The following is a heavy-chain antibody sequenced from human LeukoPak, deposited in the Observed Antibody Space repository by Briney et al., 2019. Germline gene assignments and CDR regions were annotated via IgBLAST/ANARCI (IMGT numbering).Heavy chain of an antibody. J-gene: IGHJ4*02. Sequence: GGSLRLSCAASGFTFSSYSMNWVRQAPGKGLEWVSSISSSSSYIYYADSAKGRFTISRDNSKNTLHLQMNSLRAEDTAVYYCAKTQGWSLDFWGQGILVTVSS. D-gene: IGHD6-19*01. CDR3: AKTQGWSLDF. CDR2: ISSSSSYI. V-gene: IGHV3-21*01. CDR1: GFTFSSYS.